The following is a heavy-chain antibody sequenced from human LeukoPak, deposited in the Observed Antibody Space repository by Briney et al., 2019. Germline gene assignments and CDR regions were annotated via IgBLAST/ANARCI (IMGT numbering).Heavy chain of an antibody. CDR2: IYYSGST. CDR3: ASHLTSLSHDSRGYDY. Sequence: SETLSLTCTVSGGSISSSSYYWGWIRQPPGKGLEWIGSIYYSGSTYYNPSLKSRVTISVDTSKNQFSLKLSSVTAADTAVYYCASHLTSLSHDSRGYDYWGQGTLVTASS. D-gene: IGHD3-22*01. V-gene: IGHV4-39*01. CDR1: GGSISSSSYY. J-gene: IGHJ4*02.